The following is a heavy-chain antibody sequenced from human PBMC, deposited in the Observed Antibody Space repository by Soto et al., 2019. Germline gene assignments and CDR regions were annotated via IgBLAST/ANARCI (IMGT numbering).Heavy chain of an antibody. CDR1: GFTFSSYS. J-gene: IGHJ3*01. Sequence: GGSLRLSCAASGFTFSSYSMNWVRQAPGKGLEWVATISGSGAVTHYADSVKGRFSISRDNAKNTLYLQMDSLRAEDTAVYYCARVGLGAFDAFDVWGQGTLVTVSS. CDR3: ARVGLGAFDAFDV. D-gene: IGHD1-26*01. V-gene: IGHV3-21*01. CDR2: ISGSGAVT.